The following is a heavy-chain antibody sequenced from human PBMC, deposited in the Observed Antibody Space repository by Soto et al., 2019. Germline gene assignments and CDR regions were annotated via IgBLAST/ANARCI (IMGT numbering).Heavy chain of an antibody. CDR3: AKGYYDFWSGERWFDP. D-gene: IGHD3-3*01. J-gene: IGHJ5*02. V-gene: IGHV3-23*01. CDR1: GFTFSSYA. Sequence: HPGGSLRLSCAASGFTFSSYAMSWVRQAPGKGLEWVSAISGSGGSTYYADSVKGRFTISRDNSKNTLYLQMNSLRAEDTAVYYCAKGYYDFWSGERWFDPWGQGTLVTVSS. CDR2: ISGSGGST.